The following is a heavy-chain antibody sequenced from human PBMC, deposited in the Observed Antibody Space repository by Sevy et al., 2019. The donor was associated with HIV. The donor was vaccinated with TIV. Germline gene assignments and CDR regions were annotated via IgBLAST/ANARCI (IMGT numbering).Heavy chain of an antibody. CDR3: ARYRYSSSRYFDY. CDR2: IYYSGST. Sequence: SDTLSLTCTVSGGSISSGGYYWSWIRQHPGKGLEWIGYIYYSGSTYYNPSLKSRVTISVDTSKNQFSLKLSSVTAADTAVYYCARYRYSSSRYFDYWGQGTLVTVSS. D-gene: IGHD6-13*01. J-gene: IGHJ4*02. CDR1: GGSISSGGYY. V-gene: IGHV4-31*03.